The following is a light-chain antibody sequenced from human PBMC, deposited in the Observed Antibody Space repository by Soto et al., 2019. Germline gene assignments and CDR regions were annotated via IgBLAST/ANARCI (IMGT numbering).Light chain of an antibody. CDR3: SSYAGSNNYVV. CDR2: EVT. V-gene: IGLV2-8*01. Sequence: QSALTQPPSASGSPGQSVTISCTGTSSDVGGYTYVSWYQQHPGKAPKFIIYEVTKRPSGVPDRFSGSKSGNTASLTVTGLQAEDEADYYCSSYAGSNNYVVFGGGTKVTVL. J-gene: IGLJ2*01. CDR1: SSDVGGYTY.